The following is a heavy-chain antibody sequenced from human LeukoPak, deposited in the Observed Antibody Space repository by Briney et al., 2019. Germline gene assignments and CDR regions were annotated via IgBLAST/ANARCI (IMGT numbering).Heavy chain of an antibody. V-gene: IGHV3-20*04. Sequence: GGSLRLSCAASGFTFDDYGMSWVRQAPGKGLEWVSGINWNGGSTGYADSVKGRFTISRDNAKNSLYLQMNSLRAEDMALYYCARAPTGLYYYYYMDVWGKGTTVTVSS. CDR2: INWNGGST. J-gene: IGHJ6*03. D-gene: IGHD3-16*01. CDR1: GFTFDDYG. CDR3: ARAPTGLYYYYYMDV.